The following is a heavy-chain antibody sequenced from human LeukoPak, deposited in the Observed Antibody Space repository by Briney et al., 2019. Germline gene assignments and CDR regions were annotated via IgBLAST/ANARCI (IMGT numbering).Heavy chain of an antibody. CDR1: GFTFSSYS. CDR2: ISGGSSIM. D-gene: IGHD3-10*01. CDR3: ARGPDGSGTNAFDV. J-gene: IGHJ3*01. V-gene: IGHV3-48*02. Sequence: PGGSLRLSCAASGFTFSSYSMNWVRQAPGKGLEWVSYISGGSSIMYYADSVKGRFTISRDNAKNSLYLQMNSLRDADTAVNYCARGPDGSGTNAFDVWGQGTMVTVSS.